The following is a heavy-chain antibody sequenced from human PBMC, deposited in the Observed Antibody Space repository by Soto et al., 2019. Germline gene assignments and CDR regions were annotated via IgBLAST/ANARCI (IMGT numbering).Heavy chain of an antibody. Sequence: SVKVSCKASGGTFSSYAISWVRQAPGQGLEWMGGIIPIFGTANYAQKFQGRVTITADESTSTAYMELSSLRSEDTAVYYCASCGGGSCYSLYYSSAIDVWAQGPTVTVSS. CDR3: ASCGGGSCYSLYYSSAIDV. CDR2: IIPIFGTA. V-gene: IGHV1-69*13. D-gene: IGHD2-15*01. CDR1: GGTFSSYA. J-gene: IGHJ6*02.